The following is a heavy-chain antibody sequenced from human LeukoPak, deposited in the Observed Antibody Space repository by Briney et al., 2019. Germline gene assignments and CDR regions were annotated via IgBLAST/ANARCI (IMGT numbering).Heavy chain of an antibody. CDR1: GFTFSSYA. D-gene: IGHD3-22*01. V-gene: IGHV3-23*01. Sequence: GGSLRLSCAASGFTFSSYAMSWVRQAPGKGLEWVSAISGSGGSTYYTDSVKGRFTISRDDSKNTLYLQMNSLRAEDTAVYYCAKDAGSGYYSNFDYWGQGTLVTVSS. CDR3: AKDAGSGYYSNFDY. J-gene: IGHJ4*02. CDR2: ISGSGGST.